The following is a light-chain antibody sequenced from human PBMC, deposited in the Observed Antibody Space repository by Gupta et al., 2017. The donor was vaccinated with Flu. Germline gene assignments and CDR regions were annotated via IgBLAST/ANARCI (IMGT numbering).Light chain of an antibody. Sequence: GTISCSGGSSNIGSNFVSWYQQFPGTVPKLLIYEDSRRYPGIPDRFSASKSGTSATLGIAGLQTGDEADYYCGSWDNGLSVFVFGTGTMVTV. CDR2: EDS. V-gene: IGLV1-51*01. CDR3: GSWDNGLSVFV. CDR1: SSNIGSNF. J-gene: IGLJ1*01.